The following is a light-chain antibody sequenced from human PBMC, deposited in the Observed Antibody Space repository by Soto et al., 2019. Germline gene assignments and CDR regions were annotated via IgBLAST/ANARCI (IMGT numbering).Light chain of an antibody. V-gene: IGKV3-15*01. CDR3: QQYNDWPPRT. Sequence: EIVMTQSPATLSVSPGERATLSCRASQSVSSNLAWYQQKPGQAPRLLIYGASTRATGIPARFSGSGSGTEFTLTISSLQSEDFAVYDCQQYNDWPPRTFGQGTKVEAK. CDR1: QSVSSN. J-gene: IGKJ1*01. CDR2: GAS.